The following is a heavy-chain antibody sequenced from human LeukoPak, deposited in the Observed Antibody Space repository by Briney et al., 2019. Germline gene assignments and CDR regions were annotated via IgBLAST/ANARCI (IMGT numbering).Heavy chain of an antibody. CDR3: ARESITMVRGVILNWFDP. J-gene: IGHJ5*02. Sequence: GGSLRLSCAASGFTFSSYSMNWVRQAPGKGLEWVSSISSSSSYIYYADSVKGRFTISRDNAKNSLYLQMNSLRAEDTAVCYCARESITMVRGVILNWFDPWGQGTLVTVSS. D-gene: IGHD3-10*01. CDR2: ISSSSSYI. CDR1: GFTFSSYS. V-gene: IGHV3-21*01.